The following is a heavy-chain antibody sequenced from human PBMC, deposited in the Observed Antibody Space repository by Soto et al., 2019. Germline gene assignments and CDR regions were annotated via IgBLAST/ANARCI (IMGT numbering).Heavy chain of an antibody. V-gene: IGHV4-39*01. CDR2: IYYSGIT. J-gene: IGHJ4*02. CDR3: ARHGSN. CDR1: GVSISNSSYY. Sequence: SETLSLTCTVSGVSISNSSYYWGWIRRPPGKGLEWIGTIYYSGITYYNPSLKSRVTISVDTSKNQFSLKLTSVTAADTAVYYCARHGSNWGQGTLVTVSS.